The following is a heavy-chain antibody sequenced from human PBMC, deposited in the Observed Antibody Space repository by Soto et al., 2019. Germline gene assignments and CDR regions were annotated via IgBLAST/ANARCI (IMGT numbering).Heavy chain of an antibody. CDR1: SGSISSGHW. CDR3: ATTSYYSLGV. J-gene: IGHJ6*02. CDR2: IYQSGST. Sequence: QVQLQESGPGLVKPSGTLSLTCAVSSGSISSGHWWNWVRQPPGKGLEWIGEIYQSGSTHYNPSLKSRVTVSVDESSNQFSLKLTSVAAADTAVYYCATTSYYSLGVWGQGTTVTVSS. V-gene: IGHV4-4*02.